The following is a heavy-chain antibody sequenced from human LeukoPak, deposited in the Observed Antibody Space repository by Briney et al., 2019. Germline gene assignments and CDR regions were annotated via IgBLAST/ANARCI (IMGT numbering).Heavy chain of an antibody. J-gene: IGHJ4*02. V-gene: IGHV3-7*01. CDR1: GFTPSTYW. CDR2: IKQDGREA. D-gene: IGHD5-24*01. CDR3: ANGDGFDY. Sequence: GGSLRLSCATSGFTPSTYWMSWVRQAPAKGLEWVANIKQDGREAYYADSVKGRFTIFRDNAKNSLYLQMDSLRVEDTAVYYCANGDGFDYWGQGTLVIVSS.